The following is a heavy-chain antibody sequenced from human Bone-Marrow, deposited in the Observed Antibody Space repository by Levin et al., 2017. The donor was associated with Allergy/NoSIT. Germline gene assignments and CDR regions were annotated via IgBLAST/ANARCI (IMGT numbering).Heavy chain of an antibody. D-gene: IGHD2-15*01. V-gene: IGHV3-15*01. J-gene: IGHJ6*02. Sequence: KPGGSLRLSCAASGFNFTNAWMSWVRQAPGKGLEWVGRIKSRNDGGTTDYAAPVKGRFIISKDVSKNTLYLQMNSLKTQDTAVYYCSTEGGHCSGGSCYLLPFYYGMDVWGQGTTVTVSS. CDR2: IKSRNDGGTT. CDR3: STEGGHCSGGSCYLLPFYYGMDV. CDR1: GFNFTNAW.